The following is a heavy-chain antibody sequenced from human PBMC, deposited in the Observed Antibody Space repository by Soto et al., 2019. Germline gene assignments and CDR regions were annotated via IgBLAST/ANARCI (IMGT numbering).Heavy chain of an antibody. CDR1: GGSISSGGYS. V-gene: IGHV4-30-2*01. CDR2: IYHSGST. D-gene: IGHD4-17*01. Sequence: QLQLQESGSGLVKPSQTLSLTCAVSGGSISSGGYSWSWIRQPPGKGLEWIGYIYHSGSTYYNPSLKSRVNLSVDRSKNQFSLKLSSVTAADTAVYYCARVDDYVYYFDYWGQGTLVTVSS. J-gene: IGHJ4*02. CDR3: ARVDDYVYYFDY.